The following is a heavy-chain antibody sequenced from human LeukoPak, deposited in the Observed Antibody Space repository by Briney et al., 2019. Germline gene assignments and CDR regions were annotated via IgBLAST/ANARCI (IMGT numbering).Heavy chain of an antibody. Sequence: GRSLRLSCAASGFTFSSYAMSWVRQAPGKGLEWVSAISGSGGSTYYADSVKGRFTISRDNSKNTLYLQMNSLRAEDTAVYYCAKDRPPRIAVAGTPYYFDYWGQGTLVTVSS. V-gene: IGHV3-23*01. J-gene: IGHJ4*02. CDR1: GFTFSSYA. CDR2: ISGSGGST. D-gene: IGHD6-19*01. CDR3: AKDRPPRIAVAGTPYYFDY.